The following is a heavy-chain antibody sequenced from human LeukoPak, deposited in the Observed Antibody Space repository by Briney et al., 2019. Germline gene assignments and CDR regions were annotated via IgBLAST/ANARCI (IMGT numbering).Heavy chain of an antibody. D-gene: IGHD2-21*01. J-gene: IGHJ4*02. CDR2: ITGSGGST. CDR1: GFTFSNYA. CDR3: ITPLPYSAQ. V-gene: IGHV3-23*01. Sequence: GGSLRLSCAASGFTFSNYAMSWVRQAPGKGLEWVSVITGSGGSTYYADSVKGRFTISRDNSKNTLYLQMNSLRAEDTAVYYCITPLPYSAQGGQGTLVTVSS.